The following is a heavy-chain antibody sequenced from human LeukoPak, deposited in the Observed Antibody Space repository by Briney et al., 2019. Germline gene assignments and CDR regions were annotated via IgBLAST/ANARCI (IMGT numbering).Heavy chain of an antibody. Sequence: SVKVSCKASGGTFSSYAISWVRQAPGQGLEWMGRVIPIFGTANYAQKFQGRVTITTDESTSTAYMELSSLRSEDTAVYYCARVSGSAFDIWGQGTMVTVSS. J-gene: IGHJ3*02. D-gene: IGHD1-1*01. V-gene: IGHV1-69*05. CDR2: VIPIFGTA. CDR3: ARVSGSAFDI. CDR1: GGTFSSYA.